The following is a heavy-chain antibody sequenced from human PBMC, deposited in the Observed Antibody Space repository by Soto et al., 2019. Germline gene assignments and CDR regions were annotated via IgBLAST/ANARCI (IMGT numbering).Heavy chain of an antibody. D-gene: IGHD3-10*01. V-gene: IGHV3-74*01. Sequence: EVQLVESGGGLVQPGGSLRLSCAASGFTFSLYWMNWVRQAPGEGLVWVSRIDTAVLSTSETFYSDSVKGRFTISRDNAKDTVYLQMNSLRAEDTAIYYCVREGYGSGNRYFAYWGQGALVTVSS. CDR1: GFTFSLYW. J-gene: IGHJ4*02. CDR3: VREGYGSGNRYFAY. CDR2: IDTAVLST.